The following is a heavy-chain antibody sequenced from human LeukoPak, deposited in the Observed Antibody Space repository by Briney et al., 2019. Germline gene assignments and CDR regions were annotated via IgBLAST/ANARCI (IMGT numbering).Heavy chain of an antibody. Sequence: ASVKVSCKASGYTFTGYYMHWVRQAPGQGLEWMGWINPNSGGTNYAQKFQGRVTMTRDTSISTAYMELSRLRSDDTAVYYCARTTVILDAFDIWGQGTMDTVSS. J-gene: IGHJ3*02. CDR2: INPNSGGT. V-gene: IGHV1-2*02. CDR3: ARTTVILDAFDI. D-gene: IGHD4-17*01. CDR1: GYTFTGYY.